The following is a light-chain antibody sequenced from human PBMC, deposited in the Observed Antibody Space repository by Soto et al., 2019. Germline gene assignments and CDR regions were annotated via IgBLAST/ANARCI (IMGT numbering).Light chain of an antibody. CDR3: KQYYSYPIT. J-gene: IGKJ5*01. Sequence: DIQLPQSPSTLSAPVGDRLTSTCRASQSINNWWAWYQQKPGKAPKLLIYEASSLESGVPFRFSGSGSGTDFALTISSLQPNDFATYYCKQYYSYPITFGGGTRLEIK. V-gene: IGKV1-5*03. CDR1: QSINNW. CDR2: EAS.